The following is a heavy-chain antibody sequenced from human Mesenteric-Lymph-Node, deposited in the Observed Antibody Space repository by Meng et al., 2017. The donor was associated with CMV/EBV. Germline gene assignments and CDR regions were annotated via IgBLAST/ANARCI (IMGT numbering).Heavy chain of an antibody. CDR1: GYTFTGYY. V-gene: IGHV1-46*01. D-gene: IGHD6-6*01. J-gene: IGHJ6*02. CDR2: INPSGGST. CDR3: ARMGPAARPYYYYGMDV. Sequence: ASVKVSCKASGYTFTGYYMHWVRQAPGQGLEWMGIINPSGGSTSYAQKFQGRVTMTRDTSTSTVYMELSSLRSEDTAVYYCARMGPAARPYYYYGMDVWGQGTTVTVSS.